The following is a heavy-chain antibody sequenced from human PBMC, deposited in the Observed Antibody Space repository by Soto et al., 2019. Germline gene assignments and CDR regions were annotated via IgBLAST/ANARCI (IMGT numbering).Heavy chain of an antibody. V-gene: IGHV3-23*01. D-gene: IGHD6-13*01. CDR1: GFTFSSYA. CDR2: ISGSGGST. J-gene: IGHJ5*02. CDR3: AKVREAAAIRSWASLGP. Sequence: EVQLLESGGGLVQPGGSLRLSCAASGFTFSSYAMSWVRQAPGKGLEWVSAISGSGGSTYYADSVKGRFTISRDNSKNTLYLQMNSLRAEDTAVYYCAKVREAAAIRSWASLGPWGQGTLVTVSS.